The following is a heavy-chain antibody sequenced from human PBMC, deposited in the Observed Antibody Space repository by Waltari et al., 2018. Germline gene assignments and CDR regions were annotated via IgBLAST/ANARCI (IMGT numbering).Heavy chain of an antibody. CDR3: ARGLGELLPFDF. V-gene: IGHV3-23*04. CDR2: TTDRGVTT. Sequence: EVQLVESGGGLVQPGESLRLSCAASGFTINNNAISWVRQAPGKGLEWVSLTTDRGVTTYYADLVKGRSIISTDNSRNTVYLEMNTVRVEDTALYFCARGLGELLPFDFWGQGTMVTVSS. J-gene: IGHJ4*02. CDR1: GFTINNNA. D-gene: IGHD3-10*01.